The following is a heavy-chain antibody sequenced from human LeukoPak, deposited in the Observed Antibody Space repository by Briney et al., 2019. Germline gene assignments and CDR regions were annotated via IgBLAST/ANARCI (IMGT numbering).Heavy chain of an antibody. D-gene: IGHD1-20*01. V-gene: IGHV3-7*04. CDR3: ARGHNSTLPD. Sequence: GGSLRLSCAASGFTFSLYWMAWVRQAPGKGLEWVANIKEDGSEKYYVDSVKGRFTISRDNAKNSMYLEMNSLRAEDTAVYYCARGHNSTLPDWGQGSLVTVSS. CDR2: IKEDGSEK. CDR1: GFTFSLYW. J-gene: IGHJ4*02.